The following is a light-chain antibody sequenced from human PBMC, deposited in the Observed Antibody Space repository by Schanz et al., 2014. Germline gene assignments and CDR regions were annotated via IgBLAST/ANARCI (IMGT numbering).Light chain of an antibody. CDR1: QSVLYSSNNKNY. Sequence: DIVMTQSPDSLAVSLGERATIHCKSSQSVLYSSNNKNYLAWFQQKPGQPPKLLIYWASTRESGVPDRFSGSESGTDFTLTISSLQAEDVAVYYCQQYYSNPLTFGGGTKVEIK. CDR2: WAS. CDR3: QQYYSNPLT. J-gene: IGKJ4*01. V-gene: IGKV4-1*01.